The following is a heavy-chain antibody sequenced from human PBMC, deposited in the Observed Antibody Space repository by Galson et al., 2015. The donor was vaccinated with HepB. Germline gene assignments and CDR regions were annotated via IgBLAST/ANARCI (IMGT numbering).Heavy chain of an antibody. CDR3: ARPLLRFLEWPPYPFDY. CDR2: ISSSSSTI. D-gene: IGHD3-3*01. Sequence: SLRLSCAASGFTFSSYSMNWVRQAPGKGLEWVSYISSSSSTIYYADSVKGRFTISRDNAKNSLYLQMNSLRDEDTAVYYCARPLLRFLEWPPYPFDYWGQGTLVTVSS. CDR1: GFTFSSYS. J-gene: IGHJ4*02. V-gene: IGHV3-48*02.